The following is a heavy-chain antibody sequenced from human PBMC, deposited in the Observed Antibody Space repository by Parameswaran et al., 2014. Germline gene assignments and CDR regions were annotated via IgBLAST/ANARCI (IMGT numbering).Heavy chain of an antibody. V-gene: IGHV4-30-4*01. Sequence: RWIRQPPGKGLEWIGYTYYSGSTYYNPSLKSRVTISVDTSKNQFSLKLSSVTAADTAVYYCARWVGNGDYAFDYWGQGTVVTVSS. CDR2: TYYSGST. J-gene: IGHJ4*02. D-gene: IGHD4-17*01. CDR3: ARWVGNGDYAFDY.